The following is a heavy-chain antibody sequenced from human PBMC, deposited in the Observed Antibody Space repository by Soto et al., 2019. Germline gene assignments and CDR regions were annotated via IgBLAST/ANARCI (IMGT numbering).Heavy chain of an antibody. CDR1: AFSFGSYW. CDR2: IKQDGTEQ. J-gene: IGHJ4*02. Sequence: GGSLRLSCAASAFSFGSYWMSWVRQAPGKGLEWVANIKQDGTEQYYVDSVKGRFTISRDNAKNSVYPQMTSLRAEDTAVYYCARIGWGYDYVWGRYFDHWGQGTLVTVSS. D-gene: IGHD3-16*01. CDR3: ARIGWGYDYVWGRYFDH. V-gene: IGHV3-7*01.